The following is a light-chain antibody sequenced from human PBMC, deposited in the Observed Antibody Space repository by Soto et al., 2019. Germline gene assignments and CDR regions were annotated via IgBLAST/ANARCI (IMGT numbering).Light chain of an antibody. Sequence: EIVMPQSPDTLSVSPGERAPLSCRASQSVSILLAWYQQKPGQAPRLLIYGASSRATGIPDRFSGSGSGTDFTLTISRLEPEDFAVYYCQQYGSSPFTFGQGTRLEIK. V-gene: IGKV3-20*01. J-gene: IGKJ5*01. CDR1: QSVSIL. CDR3: QQYGSSPFT. CDR2: GAS.